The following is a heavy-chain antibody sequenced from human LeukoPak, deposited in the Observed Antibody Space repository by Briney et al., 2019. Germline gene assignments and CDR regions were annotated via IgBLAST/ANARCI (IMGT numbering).Heavy chain of an antibody. D-gene: IGHD2-2*02. CDR1: GYSISSGYY. CDR3: ARVCSSTSCYIGY. J-gene: IGHJ4*02. CDR2: IYHSGST. V-gene: IGHV4-38-2*02. Sequence: SETLSLTCTVSGYSISSGYYWGWIRQPPGKGLEWIGSIYHSGSTYYNPSLKSRVTISVDTSKNQFSLKLSSVTAADTAVYYCARVCSSTSCYIGYWGQGTLVTVSS.